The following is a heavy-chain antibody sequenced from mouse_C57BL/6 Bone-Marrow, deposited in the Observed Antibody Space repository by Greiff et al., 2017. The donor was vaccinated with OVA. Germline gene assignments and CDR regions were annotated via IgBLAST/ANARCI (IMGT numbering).Heavy chain of an antibody. J-gene: IGHJ3*01. Sequence: EVQLVESGGGLVQPGASLKLSCESNDYEFPSHDMSWVRKTPEQRLELVAAINRDGGSTNYPDTIKRRFIFSRDNTKKTLYLQMSSLRSEDTALDYWARQRGLFAYGGQGALVTVYA. CDR2: INRDGGST. CDR1: DYEFPSHD. CDR3: ARQRGLFAY. V-gene: IGHV5-2*01.